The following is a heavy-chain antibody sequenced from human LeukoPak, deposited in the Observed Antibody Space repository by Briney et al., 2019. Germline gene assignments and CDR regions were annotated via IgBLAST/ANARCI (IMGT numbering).Heavy chain of an antibody. V-gene: IGHV3-21*01. D-gene: IGHD1-26*01. CDR2: ISSSSSYI. Sequence: GGSLRLSCAASGLTFSSSAFSWVRQAPGKGLEWVSSISSSSSYIYYADSVKGRFTISRDNAKNSLYLQMNSLRAEDTAVYYCARDSGSSRFDYWGQGTLVTVSS. CDR3: ARDSGSSRFDY. CDR1: GLTFSSSA. J-gene: IGHJ4*02.